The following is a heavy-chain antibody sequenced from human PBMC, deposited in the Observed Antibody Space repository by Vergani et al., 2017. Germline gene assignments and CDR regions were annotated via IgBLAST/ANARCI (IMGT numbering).Heavy chain of an antibody. Sequence: QVQLQESGPGLVKPSETLSLTCTVSGGSISNYYWSWIRQPPGKGLEWIGYMYYSGRTNYNPSLKSRVTMLVDTSKNQFSLKLTSVTAADTAVYYCAKDDVDWNSDYWGQGTLVIVSS. J-gene: IGHJ4*02. V-gene: IGHV4-59*01. D-gene: IGHD3/OR15-3a*01. CDR1: GGSISNYY. CDR2: MYYSGRT. CDR3: AKDDVDWNSDY.